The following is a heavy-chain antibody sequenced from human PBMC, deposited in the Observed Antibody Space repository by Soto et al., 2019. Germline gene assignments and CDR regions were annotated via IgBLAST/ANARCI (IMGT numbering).Heavy chain of an antibody. V-gene: IGHV3-30-3*01. Sequence: GGSLRLACAASGFSFRNHAMHGVRQAPGKGLECLSVIAYDGSNAFYRDSVKGRFTISRDNSKNTLYLHMNSLRSADTAVYYCARDLVLRFLEWPGSIYYYYGMDVWGQRTTVTVSS. CDR3: ARDLVLRFLEWPGSIYYYYGMDV. CDR1: GFSFRNHA. CDR2: IAYDGSNA. D-gene: IGHD3-3*01. J-gene: IGHJ6*02.